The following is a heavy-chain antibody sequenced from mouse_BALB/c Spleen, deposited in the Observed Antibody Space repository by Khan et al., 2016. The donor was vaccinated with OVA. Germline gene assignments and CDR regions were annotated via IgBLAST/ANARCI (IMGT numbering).Heavy chain of an antibody. CDR2: INPSSNYS. Sequence: QVRLQQSGAELARPGASVKMSCKASGYTFTNYTIHWIKQRPGQGLEWIGYINPSSNYSNYNQKFKDKATLTADKSSSTAYMQLSSLTSDDSSVYFRVRIPLPPYYFDSWGQGTTLTVSS. V-gene: IGHV1-4*01. J-gene: IGHJ2*01. CDR3: VRIPLPPYYFDS. CDR1: GYTFTNYT.